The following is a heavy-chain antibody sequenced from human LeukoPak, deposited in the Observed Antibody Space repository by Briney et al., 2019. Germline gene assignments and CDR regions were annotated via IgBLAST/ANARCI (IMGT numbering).Heavy chain of an antibody. Sequence: GGSLRLSCAASGFTFSSYAMHWVRQAPGKGLEWVAVISYDGSNKYYADSVKGRFTISRDNSKNTLYLQMNSLRAEDTAVYYCAREHIASFDYWGQGTLATVSS. CDR3: AREHIASFDY. J-gene: IGHJ4*02. CDR2: ISYDGSNK. CDR1: GFTFSSYA. V-gene: IGHV3-30*04. D-gene: IGHD6-13*01.